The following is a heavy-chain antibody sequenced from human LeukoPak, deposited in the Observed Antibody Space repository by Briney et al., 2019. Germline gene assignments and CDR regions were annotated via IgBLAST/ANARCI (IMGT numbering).Heavy chain of an antibody. CDR1: GFTFDDYA. CDR3: AKELSGSYCHDAFEI. D-gene: IGHD1-26*01. J-gene: IGHJ3*02. Sequence: GGSLRLSCAASGFTFDDYAMHWVRQAPEEGLEWVSGISWNSGSIGYADSVKGRFTISRDNAKNSLYLQMNSLRAEDMALYYCAKELSGSYCHDAFEIWGQGRMVTVSS. V-gene: IGHV3-9*03. CDR2: ISWNSGSI.